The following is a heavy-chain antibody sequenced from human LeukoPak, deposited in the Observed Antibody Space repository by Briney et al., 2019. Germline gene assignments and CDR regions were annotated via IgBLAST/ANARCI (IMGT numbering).Heavy chain of an antibody. D-gene: IGHD4-17*01. CDR2: ISSSGSTI. CDR1: GFTFSDYY. V-gene: IGHV3-11*01. CDR3: ARPTGTTFHYGMDV. Sequence: GRSLSLSCAASGFTFSDYYMSWIRQAPGKGLEWVSYISSSGSTIYYADSVKGRFTISRDHAKNSLYLQMNSLRGEDTAVYYSARPTGTTFHYGMDVWGQGTTVTVSS. J-gene: IGHJ6*02.